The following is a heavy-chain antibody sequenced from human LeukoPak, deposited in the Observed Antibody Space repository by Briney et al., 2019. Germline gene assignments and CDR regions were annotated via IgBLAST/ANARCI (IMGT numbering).Heavy chain of an antibody. V-gene: IGHV4-38-2*01. CDR3: ARARDFWSGYYQTPFDP. D-gene: IGHD3-3*01. CDR2: IYHSGST. CDR1: GYSISSGYY. Sequence: SETLSLTCAVSGYSISSGYYWGWIRQPPGKGLEWIGSIYHSGSTYYNPSLKSRVTISVDTSKNQFSLKLSSVTAADTAVYYCARARDFWSGYYQTPFDPWGQGTLVTVSS. J-gene: IGHJ5*02.